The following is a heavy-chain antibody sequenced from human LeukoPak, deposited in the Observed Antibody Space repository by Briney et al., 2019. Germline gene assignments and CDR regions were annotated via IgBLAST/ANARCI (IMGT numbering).Heavy chain of an antibody. D-gene: IGHD2-15*01. CDR2: ITSSGGST. Sequence: GGSLRLPCAASGFTFSSYAMSWVRQAPGKGLEWVSGITSSGGSTYHADSVKGRFTISRDNSKNTLFLQMSSLRAEDSAIFYCAKGSASGRPYYFDYWGQGILVTVSS. CDR3: AKGSASGRPYYFDY. J-gene: IGHJ4*02. CDR1: GFTFSSYA. V-gene: IGHV3-23*01.